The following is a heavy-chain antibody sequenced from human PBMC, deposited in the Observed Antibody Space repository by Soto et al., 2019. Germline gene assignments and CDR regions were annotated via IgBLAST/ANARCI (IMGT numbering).Heavy chain of an antibody. D-gene: IGHD3-3*01. J-gene: IGHJ6*03. Sequence: EVQLLESGGGLVQPGGSLSLSCAAYGFTFSMFAMTWVRQAPGKGLEWVSAISGSGERTYYADSVKGRFTLSRDNSKNTLSLQMINLRAEDTAVYFCAKEGAWRLNYYYYYMDVWGKGTTVTVSS. V-gene: IGHV3-23*01. CDR2: ISGSGERT. CDR3: AKEGAWRLNYYYYYMDV. CDR1: GFTFSMFA.